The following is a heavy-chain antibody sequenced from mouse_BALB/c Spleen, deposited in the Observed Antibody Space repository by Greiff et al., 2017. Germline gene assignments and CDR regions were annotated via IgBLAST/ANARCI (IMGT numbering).Heavy chain of an antibody. CDR3: TRDGGNADY. V-gene: IGHV5-17*02. J-gene: IGHJ2*01. CDR1: GFTFSSFG. CDR2: ISSGSSTI. D-gene: IGHD2-3*01. Sequence: EVKLVESGGGLVQPGGSRKLSCAASGFTFSSFGMHWVRQAPEKGLEWVAYISSGSSTIYYADTVKGRFTISRDNPKNTLFLQMTSLRSEDTAMYYCTRDGGNADYWGQGTTLTVSS.